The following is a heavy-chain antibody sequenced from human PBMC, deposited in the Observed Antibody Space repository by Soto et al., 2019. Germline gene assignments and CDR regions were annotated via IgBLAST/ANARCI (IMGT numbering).Heavy chain of an antibody. CDR1: GGSFSDFA. CDR2: IIPMVAAS. V-gene: IGHV1-69*01. Sequence: QVQLAQSGAEVRKPGSSVKVSCGASGGSFSDFAFSWVRQAPGQGLEWMGGIIPMVAASKYAQRFQDRVTITADESTNTVYLALSSLTSDDTATYYCARGGIVAVPAALSSYHDYTNYRFDSWGQGTLVTVSS. J-gene: IGHJ4*02. D-gene: IGHD2-15*01. CDR3: ARGGIVAVPAALSSYHDYTNYRFDS.